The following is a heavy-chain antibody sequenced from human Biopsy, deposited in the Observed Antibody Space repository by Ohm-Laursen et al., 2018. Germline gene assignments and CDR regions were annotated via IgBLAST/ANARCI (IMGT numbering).Heavy chain of an antibody. D-gene: IGHD3-22*01. V-gene: IGHV1-69*06. CDR3: ARFPLGAYDDSGSYRAVEHWYFDL. Sequence: SVKVSCKASGVTFDTYSVGWVRQAAGQGLEWVGSSIPLFNTANYADKFQGRVTLTADKSTTTAYMELSSLRSEDTAIYYCARFPLGAYDDSGSYRAVEHWYFDLWGRGTLVTVSS. CDR2: SIPLFNTA. CDR1: GVTFDTYS. J-gene: IGHJ2*01.